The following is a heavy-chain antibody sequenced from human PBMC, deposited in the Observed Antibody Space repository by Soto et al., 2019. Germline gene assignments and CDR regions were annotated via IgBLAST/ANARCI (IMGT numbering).Heavy chain of an antibody. J-gene: IGHJ3*02. V-gene: IGHV3-21*01. Sequence: GGSLRLSCVASGFSFSRYSMNWVRQAPGKGLEWISSISATSSHIYYADSVKGRFTISRDNAKESLYLQMMSLRGEDTAVYYCAREGPVLMTAIDAFDIWGQGTVVTVS. CDR1: GFSFSRYS. D-gene: IGHD2-21*02. CDR3: AREGPVLMTAIDAFDI. CDR2: ISATSSHI.